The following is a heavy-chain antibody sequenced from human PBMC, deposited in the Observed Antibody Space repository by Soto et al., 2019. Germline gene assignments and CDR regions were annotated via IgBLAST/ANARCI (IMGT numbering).Heavy chain of an antibody. Sequence: QVQLQQWGAGLLKPSETLSLTCAVYGGFVSSGSYYWSWIRQPPGKGLEWIGEMSHSGGTHFNQSLKSRFTISVDTSKNQFSLKMSSVTAADTALYYCARVERGTATTVVDAFDIWGPGTMVTVSS. CDR3: ARVERGTATTVVDAFDI. D-gene: IGHD1-1*01. CDR2: MSHSGGT. J-gene: IGHJ3*02. CDR1: GGFVSSGSYY. V-gene: IGHV4-34*01.